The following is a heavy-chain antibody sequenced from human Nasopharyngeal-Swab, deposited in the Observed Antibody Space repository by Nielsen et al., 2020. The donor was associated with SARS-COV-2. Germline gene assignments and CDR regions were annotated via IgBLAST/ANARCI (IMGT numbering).Heavy chain of an antibody. CDR1: GFTFSSYW. V-gene: IGHV3-7*03. Sequence: GESLKISCAASGFTFSSYWMSWVRQAPGKGLEWVANIKQDGSEKYYVDSVKGRFTISRDNAKNSLYLQMNSLRAEDTAVYYCARGGGSYLHFDYWGQGTLVTVSS. D-gene: IGHD1-26*01. CDR3: ARGGGSYLHFDY. CDR2: IKQDGSEK. J-gene: IGHJ4*02.